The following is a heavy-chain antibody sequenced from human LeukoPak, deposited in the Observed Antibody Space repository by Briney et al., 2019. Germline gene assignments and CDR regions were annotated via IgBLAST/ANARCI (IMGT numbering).Heavy chain of an antibody. J-gene: IGHJ5*02. V-gene: IGHV4-4*07. D-gene: IGHD5-12*01. CDR2: IYTSGST. CDR1: GGSLSTYY. CDR3: ARCSASGYDYPWFDP. Sequence: SETLSLTCTVSGGSLSTYYWYWIRQPAGKGLEWIGRIYTSGSTNYNPSLKSRVTMSVDTSKNQFSLRLSSVTAADTAVYYCARCSASGYDYPWFDPWGQGILVTVSS.